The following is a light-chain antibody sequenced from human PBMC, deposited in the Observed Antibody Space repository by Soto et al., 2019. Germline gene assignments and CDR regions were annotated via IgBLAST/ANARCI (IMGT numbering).Light chain of an antibody. CDR3: AAWDDSLIVA. CDR1: TSNVGNNA. Sequence: QSVLTQPPSASGTPGQRVTISCSGSTSNVGNNAVNWYQQLPGTAPKLLMYNNNQRPSGVPDRFSGSKSGTSASLAISGLQAEDEADYYCAAWDDSLIVAVGGGTKLTVL. J-gene: IGLJ2*01. CDR2: NNN. V-gene: IGLV1-44*01.